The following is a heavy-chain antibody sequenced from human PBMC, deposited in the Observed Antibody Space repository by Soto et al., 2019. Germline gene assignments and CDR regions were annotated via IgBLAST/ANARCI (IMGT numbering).Heavy chain of an antibody. CDR1: GFTFSIYG. CDR2: ISYDGSKK. Sequence: HPGGSLRLSCAASGFTFSIYGMHWVRQAPGKGLEWVAIISYDGSKKYYADSVKGRFTISRDNSKNTLYLEMNSLRAEDTAMYYCAKVVSGNFPQLFEYWGQGTQVTVSS. D-gene: IGHD3-10*01. J-gene: IGHJ4*02. CDR3: AKVVSGNFPQLFEY. V-gene: IGHV3-30*18.